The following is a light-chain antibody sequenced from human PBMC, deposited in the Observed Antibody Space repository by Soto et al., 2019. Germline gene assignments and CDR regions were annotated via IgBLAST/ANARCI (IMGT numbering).Light chain of an antibody. J-gene: IGKJ1*01. V-gene: IGKV1-6*01. CDR3: PQDYNYPWA. Sequence: AIKMTQSPATLSAFLGDRVTITSRASQSLDNCLAWYQQKPGKAPKLLIYAASSLQTGVPSRFSGSGSGTDFTLTISSLEPEDFATYYCPQDYNYPWAFGQGTKVDIK. CDR1: QSLDNC. CDR2: AAS.